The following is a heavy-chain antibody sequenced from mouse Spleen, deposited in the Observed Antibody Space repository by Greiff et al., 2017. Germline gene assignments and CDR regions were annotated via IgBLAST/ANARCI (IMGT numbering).Heavy chain of an antibody. J-gene: IGHJ2*01. Sequence: VKLMESGAELVRPGTSVKVSCKASGYAFTNYLIEWVKQRPGQGLEWIGVINPGSGGTNYNEKFKGKATLTADKSSSTAYMQLSSLTSEDSAVYFCARSWGAYDYVDYWGQGTTLTVSS. D-gene: IGHD2-3*01. CDR2: INPGSGGT. CDR3: ARSWGAYDYVDY. CDR1: GYAFTNYL. V-gene: IGHV1-54*01.